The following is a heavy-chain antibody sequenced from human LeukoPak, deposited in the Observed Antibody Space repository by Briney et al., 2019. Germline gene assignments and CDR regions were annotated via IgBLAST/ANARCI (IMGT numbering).Heavy chain of an antibody. CDR1: GFTFSSYE. V-gene: IGHV3-48*03. CDR3: ARDHPGIAYDY. J-gene: IGHJ4*02. CDR2: ISRSDSII. D-gene: IGHD6-13*01. Sequence: GGSLRLSCAASGFTFSSYEMNWVRQAPGKGLEWVSYISRSDSIIYYADSVKGRFTISRDNAKNSLYLQMNSLRAEDTAVYYCARDHPGIAYDYWGQGTLVTVSS.